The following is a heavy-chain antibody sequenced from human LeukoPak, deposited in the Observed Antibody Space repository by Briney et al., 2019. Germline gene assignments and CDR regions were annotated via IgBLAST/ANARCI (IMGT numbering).Heavy chain of an antibody. CDR2: IIPIFGIA. CDR1: GGTFSSYA. J-gene: IGHJ6*02. Sequence: ASVKVSCKASGGTFSSYAISWVRQAPGQGLEWMGRIIPIFGIANYAQKFQGRVTITADKSTSTAYMELSSLRSEDTAVYYCARGRPIDCSGGSCYPTPMRLYYYGMGVWGQGTTVTVSS. D-gene: IGHD2-15*01. V-gene: IGHV1-69*04. CDR3: ARGRPIDCSGGSCYPTPMRLYYYGMGV.